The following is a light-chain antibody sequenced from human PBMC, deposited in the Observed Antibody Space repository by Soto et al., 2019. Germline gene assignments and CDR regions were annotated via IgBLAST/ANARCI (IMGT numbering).Light chain of an antibody. CDR1: SSDVGGYSY. Sequence: QSVLTQPASVSGSPGQSITISCTGTSSDVGGYSYVSWYQQHPGKAPKLMIYEVSNRPSGVSNRFSGSKSGNTASLTISGLQAEDEADYYCSSYTSSSTLGVFGTGTKATVL. CDR3: SSYTSSSTLGV. J-gene: IGLJ1*01. V-gene: IGLV2-14*01. CDR2: EVS.